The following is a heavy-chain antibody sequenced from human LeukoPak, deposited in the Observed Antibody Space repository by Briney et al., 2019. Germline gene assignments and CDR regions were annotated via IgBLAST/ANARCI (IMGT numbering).Heavy chain of an antibody. Sequence: GASVKGSWKASGYTFTGDYMHWVRQAPGQGLEWMGWINPNSGGTNYAQKFQGRVTMTRDTSISTAYMELSRLRSDDTAVYYCAREEQQLAQDAFDIWGQGTMVTVSS. D-gene: IGHD6-13*01. CDR1: GYTFTGDY. CDR2: INPNSGGT. J-gene: IGHJ3*02. CDR3: AREEQQLAQDAFDI. V-gene: IGHV1-2*02.